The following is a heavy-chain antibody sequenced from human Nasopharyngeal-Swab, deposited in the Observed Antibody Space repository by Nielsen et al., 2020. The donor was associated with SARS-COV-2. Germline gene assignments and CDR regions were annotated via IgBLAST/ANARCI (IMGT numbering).Heavy chain of an antibody. V-gene: IGHV4-61*01. J-gene: IGHJ5*02. CDR1: GGSVSSGSYY. CDR3: ARANGDYLEDWFDP. Sequence: SETLSLTCTVSGGSVSSGSYYWSWIRQPPGKGLEWIGYIYYSGSTNYNPSLKSRVTISVEPSKNQFALKLSSVTAADTAVYYCARANGDYLEDWFDPWGQGTRVTVSS. CDR2: IYYSGST. D-gene: IGHD4-17*01.